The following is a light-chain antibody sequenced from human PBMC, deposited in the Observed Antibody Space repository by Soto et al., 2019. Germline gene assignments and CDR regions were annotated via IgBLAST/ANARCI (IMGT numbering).Light chain of an antibody. CDR3: SSYTSKSSLI. CDR2: TDY. J-gene: IGLJ2*01. V-gene: IGLV1-44*01. CDR1: SSNIGTYT. Sequence: QSVLTQPPSVSGTPGQRVTISCSGGSSNIGTYTVNWYQQLPETAPKLLIYTDYQRPSGVPDRFSGSKSGNTASLTISGLQAEDEADYYCSSYTSKSSLIFGGGTKVTVL.